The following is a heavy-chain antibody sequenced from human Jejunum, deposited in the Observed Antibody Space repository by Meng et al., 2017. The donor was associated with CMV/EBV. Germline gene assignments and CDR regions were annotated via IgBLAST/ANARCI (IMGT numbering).Heavy chain of an antibody. CDR1: TFSNSW. CDR3: VKDRHSISWYGWFDP. CDR2: IKEDGSQR. Sequence: TFSNSWMTWVRQAPGKGLEWVANIKEDGSQRYYVDSVKGRFTISRDNAKSSLYLRMDSLRAEDTALYYCVKDRHSISWYGWFDPWGQGTRVTVSS. J-gene: IGHJ5*02. V-gene: IGHV3-7*03. D-gene: IGHD6-13*01.